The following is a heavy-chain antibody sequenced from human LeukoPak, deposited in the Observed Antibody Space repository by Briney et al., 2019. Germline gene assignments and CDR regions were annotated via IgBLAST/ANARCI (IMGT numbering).Heavy chain of an antibody. CDR3: ATATRITIFGVVTLNWFDP. CDR2: FDPEDGET. J-gene: IGHJ5*02. V-gene: IGHV1-24*01. CDR1: GYTLTELS. Sequence: ASVKVSCKVSGYTLTELSMHWVRQAPGKGLEWMGGFDPEDGETIYTQKFQGRVTMTEDTSTDTAYMELSSLRSEGTAMYYCATATRITIFGVVTLNWFDPWGQGTLVTLSS. D-gene: IGHD3-3*01.